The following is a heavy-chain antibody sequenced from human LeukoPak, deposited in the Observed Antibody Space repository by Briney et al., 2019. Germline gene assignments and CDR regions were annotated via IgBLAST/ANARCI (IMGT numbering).Heavy chain of an antibody. Sequence: SSETLSLTCTVSGGSISSSSYYWGWIRQPLGKGLEWIGRIYTSGSTNYNPSLKSRVTMSVDTSKNQFSLKLSSVTAADTAVYYCAREGATGAFDIWGQGTMVTVSS. V-gene: IGHV4-39*07. CDR3: AREGATGAFDI. CDR1: GGSISSSSYY. D-gene: IGHD1-26*01. J-gene: IGHJ3*02. CDR2: IYTSGST.